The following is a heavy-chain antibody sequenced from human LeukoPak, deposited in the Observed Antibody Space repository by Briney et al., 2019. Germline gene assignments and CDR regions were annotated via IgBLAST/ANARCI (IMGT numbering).Heavy chain of an antibody. D-gene: IGHD4-17*01. CDR2: INPSGGRT. V-gene: IGHV1-46*01. CDR1: GYTFTSYY. J-gene: IGHJ5*02. Sequence: ASVKVSCKASGYTFTSYYIHWARQAPGQGLEWMGVINPSGGRTNYAQKFQGRVTMTRDTSTSTVYMELSSLRSEDTAVHYCARDTTVTTFRGCVDPWGQGTLVTVSS. CDR3: ARDTTVTTFRGCVDP.